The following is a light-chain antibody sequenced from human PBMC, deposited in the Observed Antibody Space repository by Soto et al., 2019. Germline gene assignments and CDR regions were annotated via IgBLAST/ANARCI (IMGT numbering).Light chain of an antibody. CDR1: QDIKTY. Sequence: IQLTQSPSSLSASIGYRVSINCREIQDIKTYVAWYQQKPGKAPKLLIYGAFTLQSGVPSRFNGSGSGTDFTLTISRLQPEDFATYYCQKLNNYPPFTFGTGTKVDIK. V-gene: IGKV1-9*01. CDR3: QKLNNYPPFT. CDR2: GAF. J-gene: IGKJ3*01.